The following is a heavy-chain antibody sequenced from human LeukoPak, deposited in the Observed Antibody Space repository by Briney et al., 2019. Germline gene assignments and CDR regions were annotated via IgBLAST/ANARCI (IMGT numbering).Heavy chain of an antibody. CDR2: IYHSGST. V-gene: IGHV4-38-2*02. D-gene: IGHD3-22*01. Sequence: SETLSLTCTVSGYSISSGYYWGWIRQPPGKGLEWIGSIYHSGSTYYNPSLKSRVTISVDTSKNQFSLKLSSVTAADTAVYYCARLTYYYDSSGYPDAFDIWGQGTMVTVSS. CDR1: GYSISSGYY. CDR3: ARLTYYYDSSGYPDAFDI. J-gene: IGHJ3*02.